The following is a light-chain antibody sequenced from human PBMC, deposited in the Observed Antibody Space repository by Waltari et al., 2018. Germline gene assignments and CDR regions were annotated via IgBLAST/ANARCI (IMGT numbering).Light chain of an antibody. V-gene: IGLV1-40*01. CDR1: SYNIGAGYD. CDR3: QAYDSGLSGVL. J-gene: IGLJ2*01. Sequence: QSVLTQPPSVSGAPGQRVTISCTGTSYNIGAGYDVHWYQQLPGSPPKLPIHGDTNRPSGVPDRFSGSKSGTSASLTITGLQAEDEADYYCQAYDSGLSGVLFGGGTKLTVL. CDR2: GDT.